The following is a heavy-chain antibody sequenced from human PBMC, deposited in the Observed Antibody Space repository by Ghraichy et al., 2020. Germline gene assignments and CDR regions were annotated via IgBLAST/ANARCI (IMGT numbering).Heavy chain of an antibody. D-gene: IGHD4-17*01. J-gene: IGHJ4*02. Sequence: SETLSLTCTVSGGSISSYYCSWIRQPPGKGLEWIGDIYYSGSTYYNPSLRSRVAISVDTSKNQFSLKLSSVTAADTAMYYCARARAYGDYRIHGVLPDYWGQGTLLTVSS. CDR1: GGSISSYY. CDR2: IYYSGST. CDR3: ARARAYGDYRIHGVLPDY. V-gene: IGHV4-59*01.